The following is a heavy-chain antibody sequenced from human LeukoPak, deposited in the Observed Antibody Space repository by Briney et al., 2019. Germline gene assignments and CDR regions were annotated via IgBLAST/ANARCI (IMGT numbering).Heavy chain of an antibody. Sequence: TGGSLRLSCAVSGITLSNYGMSWVRQAPGKGLEWVAGISDSGGSTNYADSVKGRFTISRDNPKNTLYLQMNSLRAEDTAVYFCAKRGIVIRAVIIVGFHKEAYYFDYWGQGVLVTVSS. CDR3: AKRGIVIRAVIIVGFHKEAYYFDY. J-gene: IGHJ4*02. V-gene: IGHV3-23*01. CDR1: GITLSNYG. D-gene: IGHD3-10*01. CDR2: ISDSGGST.